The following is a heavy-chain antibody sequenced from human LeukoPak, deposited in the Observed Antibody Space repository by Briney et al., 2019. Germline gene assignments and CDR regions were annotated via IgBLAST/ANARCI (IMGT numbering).Heavy chain of an antibody. Sequence: GESLKISCKASGYSFTTYWIGWVRQMPGKGLEWMGIIYPADSTAHYSPSFQGQVTISADKSISTAYLQWSSLKASDTAMYYCARRDGSGSYYDYWGQGTLVTVSS. CDR2: IYPADSTA. D-gene: IGHD3-10*01. V-gene: IGHV5-51*01. CDR1: GYSFTTYW. CDR3: ARRDGSGSYYDY. J-gene: IGHJ4*02.